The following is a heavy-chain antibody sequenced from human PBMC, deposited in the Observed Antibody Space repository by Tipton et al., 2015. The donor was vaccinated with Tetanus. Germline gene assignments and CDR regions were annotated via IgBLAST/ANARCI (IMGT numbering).Heavy chain of an antibody. CDR2: ISYDGTKK. J-gene: IGHJ5*02. CDR3: ARAPGLLIDL. Sequence: SLRLSCAASGFKFGDFYMSWIRQAPGKGLETVAVISYDGTKKDYADSMKGRCSISRDNSKSTLYLQMNSLTLEDTAVYYCARAPGLLIDLWGQGTLVSVSS. V-gene: IGHV3-30*03. D-gene: IGHD3-10*01. CDR1: GFKFGDFY.